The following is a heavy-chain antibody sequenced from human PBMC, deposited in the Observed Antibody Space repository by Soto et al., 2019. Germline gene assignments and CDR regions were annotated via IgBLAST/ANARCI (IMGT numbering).Heavy chain of an antibody. V-gene: IGHV3-7*01. D-gene: IGHD5-12*01. CDR1: GFTFSSYW. CDR2: IKQDGSEK. Sequence: PGGSLRLSCAASGFTFSSYWMSWVRQAPGKGLEWVANIKQDGSEKYYVDSVKGRFTISRDNAKNSLYLQMNSLRAEDTAVYYCARDGSVNIVATRQFDYWGQGTLVTVSS. CDR3: ARDGSVNIVATRQFDY. J-gene: IGHJ4*02.